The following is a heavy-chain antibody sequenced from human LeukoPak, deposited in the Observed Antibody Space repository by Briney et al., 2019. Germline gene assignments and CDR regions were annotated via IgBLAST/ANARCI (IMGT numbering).Heavy chain of an antibody. J-gene: IGHJ4*02. Sequence: TSETLSLTCAVYGGSFSGYYWSWIRQPPGKGLEWIGEINHSGRTNYNPSLKSRVTISVDTSKNQFSLKLSSVTAADTAVYYCARSRDIVATISPSFDYWGQGTLVTVSS. CDR1: GGSFSGYY. CDR2: INHSGRT. CDR3: ARSRDIVATISPSFDY. V-gene: IGHV4-34*01. D-gene: IGHD5-12*01.